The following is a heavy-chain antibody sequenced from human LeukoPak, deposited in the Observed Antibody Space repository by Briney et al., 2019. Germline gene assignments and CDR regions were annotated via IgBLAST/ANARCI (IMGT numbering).Heavy chain of an antibody. CDR2: ISSSSSIT. CDR3: ARDPVDIVAPSFDI. CDR1: GFTFSSYS. V-gene: IGHV3-48*04. Sequence: PGGSLRLSCAASGFTFSSYSMNWVRQAPGKGLEWVSYISSSSSITYYADSVKGRFTISRDNAKNSLYLQMNSLRAEDTAVYYCARDPVDIVAPSFDIWGQGTMVTVSS. D-gene: IGHD5-12*01. J-gene: IGHJ3*02.